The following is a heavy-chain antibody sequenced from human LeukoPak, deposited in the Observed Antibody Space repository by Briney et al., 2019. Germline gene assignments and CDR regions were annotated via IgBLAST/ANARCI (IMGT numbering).Heavy chain of an antibody. Sequence: SETLSLTCTVSGDSVRTNNYYWSWIRQPPGKGLEWIGYIYYSGSTNYNPSLKSRVTISVDTSKNQFSLKLSSVTAADTAMYYCSRGGFGVPFDYWGQGTLVTVSS. D-gene: IGHD3-3*01. CDR2: IYYSGST. CDR3: SRGGFGVPFDY. V-gene: IGHV4-61*01. CDR1: GDSVRTNNYY. J-gene: IGHJ4*02.